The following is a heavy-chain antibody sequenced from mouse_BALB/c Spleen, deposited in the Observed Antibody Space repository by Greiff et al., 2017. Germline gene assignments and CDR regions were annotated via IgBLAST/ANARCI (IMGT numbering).Heavy chain of an antibody. J-gene: IGHJ3*01. CDR2: IDPANGNT. CDR1: AFNIKDTY. D-gene: IGHD2-4*01. CDR3: ARVEGITTGFAY. Sequence: VQLQQSGAELVKPGASVKLSCTTSAFNIKDTYIHWVKQRPEQGLEWIGRIDPANGNTKYDPKFQGKATITADTSSNTAYLQLSSLTSEDTAVYYCARVEGITTGFAYWGQGTLVTVSA. V-gene: IGHV14-3*02.